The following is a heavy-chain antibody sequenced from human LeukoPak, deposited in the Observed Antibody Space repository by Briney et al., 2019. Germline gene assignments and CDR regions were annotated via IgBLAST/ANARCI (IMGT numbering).Heavy chain of an antibody. Sequence: PGGSLRLSCAASGFTFSSYSMNWVRQAPGKGLEWVSSISSSSSYIYYADSVKGRFTISRDNAKNSLYLQMNSLRAEDTAVYYCARDYGDYAHLDYWGQGTLVTVSS. CDR2: ISSSSSYI. D-gene: IGHD4-17*01. CDR1: GFTFSSYS. CDR3: ARDYGDYAHLDY. V-gene: IGHV3-21*01. J-gene: IGHJ4*02.